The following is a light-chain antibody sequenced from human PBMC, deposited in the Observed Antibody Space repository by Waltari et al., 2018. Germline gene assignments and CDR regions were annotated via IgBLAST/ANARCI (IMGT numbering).Light chain of an antibody. CDR2: ATS. CDR3: QQYGRT. V-gene: IGKV3-20*01. J-gene: IGKJ3*01. Sequence: IVLTQSPGTLSLSPGESATLSCRASQTVNNRYLAWYQQKPGQAPRLLIYATSSRATGIPDRFSGSGSGTDFTLTINRLGPEDFAVYYCQQYGRTFGPGTKVDIK. CDR1: QTVNNRY.